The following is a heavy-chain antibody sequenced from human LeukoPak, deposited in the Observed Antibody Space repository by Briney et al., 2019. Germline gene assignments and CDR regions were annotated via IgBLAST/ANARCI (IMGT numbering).Heavy chain of an antibody. CDR3: ASYPYYYDSSGPDAFDI. CDR1: GGSISSSSYY. CDR2: IYYSGST. Sequence: SETLSLTCTVSGGSISSSSYYWGWIRQPPGKGLEWIGYIYYSGSTYYNPSLKSRVTISVDTSKNQFSLKLSSVTAADTAVYYCASYPYYYDSSGPDAFDIWGQGTMVTVSS. D-gene: IGHD3-22*01. J-gene: IGHJ3*02. V-gene: IGHV4-31*03.